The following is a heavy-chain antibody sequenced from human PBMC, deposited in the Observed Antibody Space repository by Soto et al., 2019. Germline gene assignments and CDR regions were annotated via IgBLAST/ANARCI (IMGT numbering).Heavy chain of an antibody. J-gene: IGHJ4*02. CDR1: GFTFSSYA. Sequence: GGSLRLSCAASGFTFSSYAMSWVRQAPGKGLEWVSAIGGSGGSTYYADSVKGRFTISRDNSKNTLYLQMNNLRAEDTAVYYCANSYDNMGYFDYWGQGTLVTVSS. D-gene: IGHD3-9*01. V-gene: IGHV3-23*01. CDR3: ANSYDNMGYFDY. CDR2: IGGSGGST.